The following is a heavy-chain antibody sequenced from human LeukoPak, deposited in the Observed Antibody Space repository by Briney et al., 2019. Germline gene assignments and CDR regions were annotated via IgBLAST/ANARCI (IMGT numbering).Heavy chain of an antibody. J-gene: IGHJ6*02. CDR2: INTDGSST. Sequence: GGSLRLSCAASGFTFSSYWMHWVRQAPEKGLVWVSGINTDGSSTTYADSVKGRFTISRDNAKNTLYLQMNSLRAEDTAVYYCAKVAFQQQLVRALFDYYGMDVWGQGTTVTVSS. CDR3: AKVAFQQQLVRALFDYYGMDV. CDR1: GFTFSSYW. D-gene: IGHD6-13*01. V-gene: IGHV3-74*01.